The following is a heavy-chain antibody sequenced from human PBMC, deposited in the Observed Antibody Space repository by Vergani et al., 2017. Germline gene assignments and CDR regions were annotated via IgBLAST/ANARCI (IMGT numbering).Heavy chain of an antibody. CDR1: GFTFGYYA. D-gene: IGHD3-10*01. CDR3: VRDQVTMLRGSDALDI. Sequence: EVKLVESGGDLVQPGRSLRLSCTASGFTFGYYAMDWFRQAPGQGREWVGGIRSKAYGQATIYAASVKGRFTISRDASKSIAYLQMNNLQTEDTAMYYCVRDQVTMLRGSDALDIWGQGTMVTVSS. CDR2: IRSKAYGQAT. J-gene: IGHJ3*02. V-gene: IGHV3-49*03.